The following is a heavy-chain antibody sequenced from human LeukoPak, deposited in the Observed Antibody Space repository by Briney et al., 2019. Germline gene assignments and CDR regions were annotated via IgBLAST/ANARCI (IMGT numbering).Heavy chain of an antibody. CDR2: INNEGRST. Sequence: GGSLRLSCASSAFTFSFYWMHRVRQAPGKGLVWVSSINNEGRSTSYASSGKGRFTNSRDNAKNTLYLQMNSLRAEDTAVYYCARDNEYCTGGTCRLDYWGQGALVTVSS. CDR1: AFTFSFYW. CDR3: ARDNEYCTGGTCRLDY. V-gene: IGHV3-74*01. D-gene: IGHD2-15*01. J-gene: IGHJ4*02.